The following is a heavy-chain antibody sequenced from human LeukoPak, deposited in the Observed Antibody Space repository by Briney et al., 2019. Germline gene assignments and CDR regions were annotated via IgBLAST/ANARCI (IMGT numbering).Heavy chain of an antibody. CDR3: ARELVVTPFYYYYYGMDV. J-gene: IGHJ6*02. CDR2: INPNSGGT. D-gene: IGHD3-22*01. V-gene: IGHV1-2*02. CDR1: GGTFNTYG. Sequence: ASVKVSCKVPGGTFNTYGITWVRQAPGQGLEWMGWINPNSGGTNYAQKFQGRVTMTRDTTISTAYMELSRLRSDDTAVYYCARELVVTPFYYYYYGMDVWGQGTTVTVSS.